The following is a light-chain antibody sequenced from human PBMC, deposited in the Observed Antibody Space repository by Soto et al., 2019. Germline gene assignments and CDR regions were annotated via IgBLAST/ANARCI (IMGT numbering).Light chain of an antibody. CDR1: QRINIY. V-gene: IGKV1-39*01. CDR2: SAS. Sequence: DIEMTQTPSSLSTSVGDRVTITCRASQRINIYLNWYRQKPGKAPELLIYSASNLQSGVPSRFSGSGSGTDFTLTISSLQPEDFATYYCQQCFSTPTIGQGTRLE. J-gene: IGKJ5*01. CDR3: QQCFSTPT.